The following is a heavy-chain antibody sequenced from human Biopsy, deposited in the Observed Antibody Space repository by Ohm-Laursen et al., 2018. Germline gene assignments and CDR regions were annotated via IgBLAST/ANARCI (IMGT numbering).Heavy chain of an antibody. CDR1: GESSSGYF. Sequence: GTLSLTCAVNGESSSGYFWNWIRQPPGKGLEWIGEINQSGSTKYNPSLKRRATLSADSSNSQFSLRLTSVIAADTAIYYCARGSGYFKLDVWGQGTTVTVSS. CDR2: INQSGST. V-gene: IGHV4-34*01. D-gene: IGHD5-12*01. CDR3: ARGSGYFKLDV. J-gene: IGHJ6*02.